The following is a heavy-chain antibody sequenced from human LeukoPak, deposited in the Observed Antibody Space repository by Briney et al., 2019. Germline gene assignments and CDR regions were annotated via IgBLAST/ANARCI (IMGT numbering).Heavy chain of an antibody. Sequence: GGSLRLSCAASGFTFRNCGMHWVRQAPGKGLEWVAIIWYDGTKTYYADSVKGRFTISRDNSKNTLYLQMNSLRAEDTAVYYCARDIAAAGRVLDYWGQGTLVTVSS. V-gene: IGHV3-33*01. D-gene: IGHD6-13*01. CDR3: ARDIAAAGRVLDY. CDR2: IWYDGTKT. CDR1: GFTFRNCG. J-gene: IGHJ4*02.